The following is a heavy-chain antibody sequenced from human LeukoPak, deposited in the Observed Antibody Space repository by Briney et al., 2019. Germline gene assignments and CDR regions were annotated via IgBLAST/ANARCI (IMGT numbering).Heavy chain of an antibody. V-gene: IGHV4-39*01. CDR2: IYYSGST. D-gene: IGHD3-10*02. J-gene: IGHJ5*02. Sequence: SETLSLTCTVSGGSISSSSYHWGWIRQPPGKGLECIGSIYYSGSTYYNPSLKSRVAISVDTSKNQFSLNLRSVTAADTSVYDCARHPLKAYVSDWFDPWGQGTLVTVSS. CDR3: ARHPLKAYVSDWFDP. CDR1: GGSISSSSYH.